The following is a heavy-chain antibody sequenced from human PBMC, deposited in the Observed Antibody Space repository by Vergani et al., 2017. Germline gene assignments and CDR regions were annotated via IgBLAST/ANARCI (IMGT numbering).Heavy chain of an antibody. J-gene: IGHJ6*02. Sequence: EVQLVQSGAEVKTPGESLKISCKGSGYSFTSYWIGWVRQMPGKGLEWMGIIYPGDSDTRYSPSFQGQVTISADKAISTAYLQWSSLKASDTAMYYCARLEMATGGGLGMDVWGQGTTVTVSS. CDR1: GYSFTSYW. D-gene: IGHD5-24*01. V-gene: IGHV5-51*01. CDR3: ARLEMATGGGLGMDV. CDR2: IYPGDSDT.